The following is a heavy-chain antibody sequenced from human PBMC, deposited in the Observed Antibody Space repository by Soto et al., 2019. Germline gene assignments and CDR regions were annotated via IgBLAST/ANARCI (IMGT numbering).Heavy chain of an antibody. CDR1: GFTFSTYW. V-gene: IGHV3-7*01. CDR2: XXXDXXXX. Sequence: GGSRRLSCAASGFTFSTYWMYWVRQAPGKGLXXVXNXXXDXXXXHYIDSVKGLFTISRDNAKNSLYLQMSSLTAEDSALYYCSPSLDYWGQGTLVTVSS. CDR3: SPSLDY. J-gene: IGHJ4*02.